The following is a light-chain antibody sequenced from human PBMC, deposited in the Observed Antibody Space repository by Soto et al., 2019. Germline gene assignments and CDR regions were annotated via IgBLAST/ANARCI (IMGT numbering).Light chain of an antibody. CDR2: GAS. CDR3: QQYGSSPRT. J-gene: IGKJ1*01. Sequence: DIVLTQSPDTRTLSPGERATLSCSAGQGVSSSFLAWYQQIPGQSPRPLIYGASSRAMGIPDRFSGSGFGTDFTLTISRLECEEVAVYYCQQYGSSPRTFGQGTKVAIK. CDR1: QGVSSSF. V-gene: IGKV3-20*01.